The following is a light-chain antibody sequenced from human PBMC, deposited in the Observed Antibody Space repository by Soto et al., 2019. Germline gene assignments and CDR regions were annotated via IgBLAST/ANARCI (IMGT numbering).Light chain of an antibody. CDR1: QSVSSN. Sequence: EIVMTQSPDTLSVSPGERSTLSCRASQSVSSNLAWYQQKPGQAPRLLIYGASTRATGIPARFSGSGSGTEFTLTISSLKPADFAVYYCQQHNNWHLITFGHGTRLEIK. J-gene: IGKJ5*01. CDR3: QQHNNWHLIT. V-gene: IGKV3-15*01. CDR2: GAS.